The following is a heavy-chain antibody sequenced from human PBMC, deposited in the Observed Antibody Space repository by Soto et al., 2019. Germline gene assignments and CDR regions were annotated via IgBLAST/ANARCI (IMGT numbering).Heavy chain of an antibody. CDR1: GGSISSVGYY. CDR3: ARDALSRDSI. V-gene: IGHV4-31*03. CDR2: ISYSGST. J-gene: IGHJ4*02. Sequence: SETLSLTCTVSGGSISSVGYYWSWIRQHPGKGLEWIGYISYSGSTYYNPSLESRVTISVDTSKNQFSLKLSSVTAADTAVYYCARDALSRDSIWGQGTLVTVSS. D-gene: IGHD3-22*01.